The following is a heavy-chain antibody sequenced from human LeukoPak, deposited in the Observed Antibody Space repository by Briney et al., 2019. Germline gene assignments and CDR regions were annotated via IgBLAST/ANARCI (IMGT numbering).Heavy chain of an antibody. Sequence: SETLSLTCTVSDGSISDYYWSWIRQPPGKGLEWIGYIYYSGSTSYNPSLRSRVTMSLDTSKNQFSLKLSSVTAADTALYYCARNIRGRAVVPGYWGQGTLVTVSS. J-gene: IGHJ4*02. CDR2: IYYSGST. V-gene: IGHV4-59*01. CDR1: DGSISDYY. CDR3: ARNIRGRAVVPGY. D-gene: IGHD6-19*01.